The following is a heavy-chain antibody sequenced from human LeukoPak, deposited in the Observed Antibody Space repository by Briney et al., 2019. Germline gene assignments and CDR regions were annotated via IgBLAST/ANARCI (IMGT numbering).Heavy chain of an antibody. CDR2: ISSNGDAT. Sequence: GGSLRLYCAASGFTFSNYALHWVRQAPGKGLAYVSAISSNGDATFYANSVKGRFTISRDNSKNTLYLQMGSLRAEDMAVYYCVRVGNYREFDYWGPGTLVTVSS. V-gene: IGHV3-64*01. D-gene: IGHD1-7*01. CDR1: GFTFSNYA. J-gene: IGHJ4*02. CDR3: VRVGNYREFDY.